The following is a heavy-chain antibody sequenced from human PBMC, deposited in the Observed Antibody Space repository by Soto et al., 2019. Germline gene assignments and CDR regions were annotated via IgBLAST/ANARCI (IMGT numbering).Heavy chain of an antibody. D-gene: IGHD6-6*01. Sequence: VTVSCKASGYSFTSYYMHWVRQAPGQGLGWMGIINPRGGSTSYAQKFQGRVTMTRDTSTSTVYMELRSLRSEDTAVYYCARGRPRSIAARLGAFDIWGQGTMVTVSS. J-gene: IGHJ3*02. CDR3: ARGRPRSIAARLGAFDI. CDR2: INPRGGST. V-gene: IGHV1-46*01. CDR1: GYSFTSYY.